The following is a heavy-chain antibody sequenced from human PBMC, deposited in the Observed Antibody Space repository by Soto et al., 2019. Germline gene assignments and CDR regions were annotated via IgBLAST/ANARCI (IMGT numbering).Heavy chain of an antibody. V-gene: IGHV5-51*01. Sequence: SLKISCQASGYSFTDYWIGWVRQKPGKGLEWMGVIYPRDSDTRYSPSFQGQVTISADKSITTAYLQWSSLKASDTAMYYCARSINWKYDYWRQGTLVTVSS. J-gene: IGHJ4*02. CDR1: GYSFTDYW. CDR2: IYPRDSDT. CDR3: ARSINWKYDY. D-gene: IGHD1-7*01.